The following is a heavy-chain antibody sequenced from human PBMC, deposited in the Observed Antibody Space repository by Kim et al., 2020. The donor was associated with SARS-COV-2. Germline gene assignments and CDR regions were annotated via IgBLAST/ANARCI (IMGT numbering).Heavy chain of an antibody. D-gene: IGHD3-22*01. J-gene: IGHJ4*02. CDR2: FDPEDGET. Sequence: ASVKVSCKVSGYTLTELSMHWVRQAPGKGLEWMGGFDPEDGETIYAQKFQGRVTMTEDTSTDTAYMELSSLRSEDTAVYYCATPRWFNYYDSSGYYFWGQGTLVTVSS. V-gene: IGHV1-24*01. CDR1: GYTLTELS. CDR3: ATPRWFNYYDSSGYYF.